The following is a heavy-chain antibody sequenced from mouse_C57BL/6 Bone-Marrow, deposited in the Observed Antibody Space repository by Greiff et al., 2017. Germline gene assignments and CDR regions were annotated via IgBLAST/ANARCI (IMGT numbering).Heavy chain of an antibody. CDR2: IDPENGDT. CDR1: GFNIKDDY. CDR3: TIYYYGSSYLRYAMDY. D-gene: IGHD1-1*01. V-gene: IGHV14-4*01. J-gene: IGHJ4*01. Sequence: EVKLVESGAELVRPGASVKLSCTASGFNIKDDYMHWVKQRPEQGLEWIGWIDPENGDTEYASKFQGKATITADTSSNTAYLQLSSLTSEDTAVYYCTIYYYGSSYLRYAMDYWGQGTSVTVSS.